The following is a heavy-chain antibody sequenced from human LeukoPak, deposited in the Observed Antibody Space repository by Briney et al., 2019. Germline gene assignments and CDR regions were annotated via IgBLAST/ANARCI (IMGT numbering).Heavy chain of an antibody. J-gene: IGHJ4*02. CDR2: INHSGST. CDR1: GGSFSGYY. V-gene: IGHV4-34*01. CDR3: ARGTATSLDY. Sequence: SETLSLTCAVYGGSFSGYYWSWIRQPPGKGLEWIGEINHSGSTNYNPSLKSRVTISVDTSKNQFSLKLSSVTAADTAVYYCARGTATSLDYWGQGTLVTVSP. D-gene: IGHD6-25*01.